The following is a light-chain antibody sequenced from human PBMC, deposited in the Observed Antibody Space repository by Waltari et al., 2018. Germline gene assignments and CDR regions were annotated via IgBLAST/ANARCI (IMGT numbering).Light chain of an antibody. CDR1: SGSIASNF. Sequence: NFMLTQPHSVSESPGKTVIISCTRRSGSIASNFVQWYQQRPGSAPTTVIFEDNERPSGVPDRFSGSIDSSSNSASLTISGLRTEDEADYYCQSYDTTTHWVFGGGTKLTVL. J-gene: IGLJ3*02. V-gene: IGLV6-57*03. CDR2: EDN. CDR3: QSYDTTTHWV.